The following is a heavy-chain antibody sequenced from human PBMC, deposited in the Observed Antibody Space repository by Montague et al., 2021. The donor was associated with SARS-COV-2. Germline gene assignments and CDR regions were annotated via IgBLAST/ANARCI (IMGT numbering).Heavy chain of an antibody. CDR2: IYTSGRT. Sequence: SETLSLTCGVSGGSINSYYWSWIRQPAGKGLEWIGRIYTSGRTNHSPSLKSRVTISVDTSRNHLSLKLTSVTAADTAVYYCARDSRTNGWGYWYHGLDVWGQGTTVTVSS. CDR3: ARDSRTNGWGYWYHGLDV. V-gene: IGHV4-4*07. J-gene: IGHJ6*02. D-gene: IGHD2-2*01. CDR1: GGSINSYY.